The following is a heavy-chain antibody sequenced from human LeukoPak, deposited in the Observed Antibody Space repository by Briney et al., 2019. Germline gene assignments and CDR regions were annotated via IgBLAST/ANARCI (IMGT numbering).Heavy chain of an antibody. CDR1: GFTFHTYA. J-gene: IGHJ4*02. Sequence: PGGSLRLSCVGSGFTFHTYAMTWVRQAPGKGLEWVSAISGSGGSTYYADSVKGRFTISRDNSKNTLYLQMNSLRAEDTAVYYCAKDREVAGMYYFDYWGQGTLVTVSS. D-gene: IGHD6-19*01. V-gene: IGHV3-23*01. CDR2: ISGSGGST. CDR3: AKDREVAGMYYFDY.